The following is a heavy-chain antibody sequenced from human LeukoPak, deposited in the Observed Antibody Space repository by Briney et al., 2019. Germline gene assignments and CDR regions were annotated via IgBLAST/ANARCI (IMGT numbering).Heavy chain of an antibody. Sequence: GGSLRLSCAASGFSFSSYAMNWVRQAPGRGLEWVSVMSHSGDNTYYADSVKGRFTISRDNAKNSLYLQMNSLRAEDTALYYCAKDICWSGGDCYFDYWGQGTLVTVSS. CDR2: MSHSGDNT. D-gene: IGHD2-21*02. CDR1: GFSFSSYA. J-gene: IGHJ4*02. CDR3: AKDICWSGGDCYFDY. V-gene: IGHV3-23*01.